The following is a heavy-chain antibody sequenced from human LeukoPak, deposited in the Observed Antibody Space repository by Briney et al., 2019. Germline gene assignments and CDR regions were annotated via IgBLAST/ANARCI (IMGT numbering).Heavy chain of an antibody. CDR1: GGSFSGYY. J-gene: IGHJ4*02. V-gene: IGHV4-34*01. Sequence: SETLSPTCAVYGGSFSGYYWSWIRQPPGKGLEWIGEINHSGSTNYNPSLKSRVTISVDTSKNQFSLKLSSVTAADTAVYYCARRRRPRRYGSGDEDYWGQGTLVTVSS. CDR2: INHSGST. CDR3: ARRRRPRRYGSGDEDY. D-gene: IGHD3-10*01.